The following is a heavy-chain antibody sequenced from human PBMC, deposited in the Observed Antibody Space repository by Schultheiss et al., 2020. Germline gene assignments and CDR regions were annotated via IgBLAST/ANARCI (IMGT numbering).Heavy chain of an antibody. D-gene: IGHD5-12*01. J-gene: IGHJ6*02. Sequence: ASVKVSCKASGYTFTSYGISWVRQAPGQGLEWMGWISAYNGNTNYAQKLQGRVTMTTDTSTSTAYMELRSLRSDDTAVYYCARDEGATIAFYYYGMDVWGQGTTVTVSS. CDR3: ARDEGATIAFYYYGMDV. CDR1: GYTFTSYG. CDR2: ISAYNGNT. V-gene: IGHV1-18*01.